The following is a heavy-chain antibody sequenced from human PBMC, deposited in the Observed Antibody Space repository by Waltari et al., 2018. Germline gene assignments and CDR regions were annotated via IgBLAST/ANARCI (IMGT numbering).Heavy chain of an antibody. CDR1: GYTFTGYY. Sequence: QVQLVQSGAEVKKPGASVKVSCKASGYTFTGYYMHWVRQAPGQGLEWMGRINPNSGGTNYAQKFQGRVTMTRDTSISTAYMELSRLRSDDTAVYYCARSGYCSGGSCSNWFDPWGQGTLVTVSS. CDR2: INPNSGGT. CDR3: ARSGYCSGGSCSNWFDP. V-gene: IGHV1-2*06. J-gene: IGHJ5*02. D-gene: IGHD2-15*01.